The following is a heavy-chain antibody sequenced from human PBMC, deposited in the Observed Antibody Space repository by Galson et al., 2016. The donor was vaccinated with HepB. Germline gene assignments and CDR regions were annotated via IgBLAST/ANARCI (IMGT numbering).Heavy chain of an antibody. J-gene: IGHJ4*02. V-gene: IGHV1-2*02. CDR3: ARDLNILNSGWSPGDY. D-gene: IGHD6-19*01. CDR1: GYTFTGYY. Sequence: SVKVSCKASGYTFTGYYMHWVRQAPGQGLEWMGWINPNSGGTNFAQKFQGRVTMTRDTSISTAYMELDSLASDNTAVYYCARDLNILNSGWSPGDYWGQGTLVTVSS. CDR2: INPNSGGT.